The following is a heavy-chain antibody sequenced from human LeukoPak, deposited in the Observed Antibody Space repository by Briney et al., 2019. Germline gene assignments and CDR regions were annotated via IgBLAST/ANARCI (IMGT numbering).Heavy chain of an antibody. J-gene: IGHJ4*02. CDR3: ARDDVVTAIHDY. CDR1: GGSFSGYY. D-gene: IGHD2-21*02. V-gene: IGHV4-34*01. CDR2: INHSGST. Sequence: SETLSLTCAVYGGSFSGYYWSWIRQPPGKGLEWIGEINHSGSTNYNPSLKRRVTISVDTSKNQFSLKLSSVTAADTAVYYCARDDVVTAIHDYWGQGTLVTVSS.